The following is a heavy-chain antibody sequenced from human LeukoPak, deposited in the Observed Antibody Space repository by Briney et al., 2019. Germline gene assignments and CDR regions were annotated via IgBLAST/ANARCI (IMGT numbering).Heavy chain of an antibody. CDR1: GLTFSRNY. Sequence: PGGSLRLSCAASGLTFSRNYMSWVRQAPGKGLESVSVIYSGGSTYYADSVRGRFTISRDNSKNTLYLQMNSLRVEDTAVYYCARVGGHWGQGTLVTVSS. D-gene: IGHD3-10*01. CDR2: IYSGGST. V-gene: IGHV3-53*01. J-gene: IGHJ4*02. CDR3: ARVGGH.